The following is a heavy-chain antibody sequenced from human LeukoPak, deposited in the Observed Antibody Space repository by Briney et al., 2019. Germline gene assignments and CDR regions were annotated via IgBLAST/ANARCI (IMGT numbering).Heavy chain of an antibody. J-gene: IGHJ3*01. V-gene: IGHV3-48*03. CDR3: AVTGDYYDSSGIN. CDR1: GFTFSSYE. D-gene: IGHD3-22*01. CDR2: ISSSGSTI. Sequence: GGSLRLSCAASGFTFSSYEMNWVRQAPGKGLEWVSYISSSGSTIYYADSVKGRFTISRDNAKNSLYLQMNSLRAEDTAVYYCAVTGDYYDSSGINWGQGTMVTVSS.